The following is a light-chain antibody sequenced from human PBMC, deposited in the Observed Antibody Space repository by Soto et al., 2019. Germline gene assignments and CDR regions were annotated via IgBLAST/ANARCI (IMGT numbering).Light chain of an antibody. V-gene: IGKV3-20*01. CDR3: HQYDSSPLT. CDR1: QSVSSSY. CDR2: GAS. Sequence: EIVLTQSPGTLSLSPGERATLACRASQSVSSSYLAWYQQKPGQPPSRLIYGASSRATGIPDRFSGSGSGTDFTLTISSLEPEDFAVYYCHQYDSSPLTFGGGNKVEIK. J-gene: IGKJ4*01.